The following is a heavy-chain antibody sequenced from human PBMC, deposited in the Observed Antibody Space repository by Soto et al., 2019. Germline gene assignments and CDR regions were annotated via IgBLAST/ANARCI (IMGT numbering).Heavy chain of an antibody. Sequence: PGGSLRLSCLASGFTFDDYGMHWVRHAPGKGLEWVAGISWNSGSLQYVGSVRGRFTISRDNANNAVYLQMNSLRPSDTAKYYCAKGGYSGPRLECYYWGQGVQVTVSS. CDR1: GFTFDDYG. D-gene: IGHD5-12*01. J-gene: IGHJ4*02. CDR3: AKGGYSGPRLECYY. CDR2: ISWNSGSL. V-gene: IGHV3-9*01.